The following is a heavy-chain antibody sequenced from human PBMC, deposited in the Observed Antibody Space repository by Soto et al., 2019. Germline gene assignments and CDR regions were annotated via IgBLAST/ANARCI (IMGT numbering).Heavy chain of an antibody. J-gene: IGHJ5*02. CDR1: GYTFTSYG. CDR2: ISAYNGNT. Sequence: ASVKVSCKASGYTFTSYGISWVRQAPGQGLAWMGWISAYNGNTNYAQKLQGRVTMTTDTSTSTAYMELRSLRSDETAVYYCARDKRNYYDSSGLNWFDPWGQGTLVTVSS. CDR3: ARDKRNYYDSSGLNWFDP. V-gene: IGHV1-18*01. D-gene: IGHD3-22*01.